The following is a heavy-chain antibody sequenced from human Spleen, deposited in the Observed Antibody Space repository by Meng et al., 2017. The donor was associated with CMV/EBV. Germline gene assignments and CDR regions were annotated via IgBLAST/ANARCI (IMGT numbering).Heavy chain of an antibody. Sequence: VKVSCKASGGTFSSYAISWVRQAPGQGLEWMGGIIPIFGTANYAQKFQGRVTITTDESTSTAYMELSSLRSEDTAVYYCASIAAADTYYYYGMDVWGQGTTVTVSS. CDR2: IIPIFGTA. J-gene: IGHJ6*02. CDR1: GGTFSSYA. CDR3: ASIAAADTYYYYGMDV. D-gene: IGHD6-13*01. V-gene: IGHV1-69*13.